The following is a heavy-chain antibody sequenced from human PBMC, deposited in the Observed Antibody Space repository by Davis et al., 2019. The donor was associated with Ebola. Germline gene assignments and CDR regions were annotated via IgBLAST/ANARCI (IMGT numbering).Heavy chain of an antibody. D-gene: IGHD6-19*01. J-gene: IGHJ4*02. CDR2: VNQDGTEK. Sequence: PGGSLRLSCATSGFTFSSYWMSWVRQAPGKGLEWVASVNQDGTEKYNVDSVKGRFTISRDKSKNTLYLQMNSLRPEDTAIYYCARDGSGWHPLYFDYWGQGTVVTVSS. CDR1: GFTFSSYW. CDR3: ARDGSGWHPLYFDY. V-gene: IGHV3-7*03.